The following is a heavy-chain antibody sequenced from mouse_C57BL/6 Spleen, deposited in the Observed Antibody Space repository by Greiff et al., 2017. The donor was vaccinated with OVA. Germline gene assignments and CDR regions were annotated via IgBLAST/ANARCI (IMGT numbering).Heavy chain of an antibody. Sequence: VQLQQSGAELVMPGASVKLSCKASGYTFTSYWMPWVKQRPGQGLEWIGEIDPSDSYTNYNQKFKGKSTLTVDKSSSTAYMQLSSLTSEDSAVYYCARLDYYGSSLYFDYWGQGTTLTVSS. CDR3: ARLDYYGSSLYFDY. CDR1: GYTFTSYW. J-gene: IGHJ2*01. CDR2: IDPSDSYT. D-gene: IGHD1-1*01. V-gene: IGHV1-69*01.